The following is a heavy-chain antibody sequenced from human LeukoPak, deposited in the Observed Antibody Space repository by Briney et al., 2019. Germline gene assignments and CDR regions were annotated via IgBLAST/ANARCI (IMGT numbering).Heavy chain of an antibody. CDR3: ARGRYSWNFDY. CDR1: GGSFSGYY. J-gene: IGHJ4*02. Sequence: SETLSLTCAVYGGSFSGYYWSRIRQPPGKGLEWIGEINHSGSTNYNPSLKSRVTISVDTSKNQFSLKLSPVTAADTAVYYCARGRYSWNFDYWGQGTLVTVSS. D-gene: IGHD5-18*01. V-gene: IGHV4-34*01. CDR2: INHSGST.